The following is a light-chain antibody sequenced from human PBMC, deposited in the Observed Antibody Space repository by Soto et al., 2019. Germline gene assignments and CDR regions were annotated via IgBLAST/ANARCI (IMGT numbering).Light chain of an antibody. CDR3: SSYAGSNKVV. CDR1: SSDVGGYKY. Sequence: SAPTQPPSASGSPGQSVTISCAGTSSDVGGYKYVSWYQQHPGKAPKLIIYEVNKRPSGVPDRFSGSKSGNTASLTVSGLQAEDEADYYCSSYAGSNKVVFGGGTKVTVL. J-gene: IGLJ2*01. V-gene: IGLV2-8*01. CDR2: EVN.